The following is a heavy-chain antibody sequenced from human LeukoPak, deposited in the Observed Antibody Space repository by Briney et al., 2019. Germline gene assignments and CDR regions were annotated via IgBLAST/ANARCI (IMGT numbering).Heavy chain of an antibody. J-gene: IGHJ4*02. CDR1: GYSTSRGYY. CDR2: IYHTGST. D-gene: IGHD3-10*01. Sequence: SETLSLTCGVSGYSTSRGYYWAWIRQPPGKGLEWIGTIYHTGSTYYTPSLGSRVTISVDTSKNEFSLNLNSVTAADTAVYYCARAGWIITSGIDYWGQGALVTVSS. V-gene: IGHV4-38-2*01. CDR3: ARAGWIITSGIDY.